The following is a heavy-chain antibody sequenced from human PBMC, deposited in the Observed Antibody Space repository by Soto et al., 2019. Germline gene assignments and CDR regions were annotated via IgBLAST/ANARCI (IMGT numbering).Heavy chain of an antibody. J-gene: IGHJ4*02. Sequence: QITLKESGPTLVKPTQTLTLTCTFSGFSLSNRGVSLGWIRQPPGKALEWLALIYWDDDKRYSPSLKSRLTITKDTSKNQVVLTMTNLDTVDTATYYCAHRGGVLSPFDYWGQGTLVTVSS. CDR2: IYWDDDK. V-gene: IGHV2-5*02. D-gene: IGHD2-15*01. CDR1: GFSLSNRGVS. CDR3: AHRGGVLSPFDY.